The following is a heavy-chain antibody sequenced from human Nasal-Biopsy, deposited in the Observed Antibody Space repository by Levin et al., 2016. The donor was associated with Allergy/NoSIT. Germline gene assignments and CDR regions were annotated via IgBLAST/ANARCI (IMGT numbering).Heavy chain of an antibody. D-gene: IGHD3/OR15-3a*01. CDR1: GDSINNGRFY. CDR2: IQSTGNT. Sequence: SETLSLTCSVSGDSINNGRFYWNWIRQHPGKGLEWIGYIQSTGNTYYNASLRNRITISRDTSKNQFSLKLVSVTAADTALYYCARVNLGYDVMTGYYYFDHWGRGRLVTVSS. CDR3: ARVNLGYDVMTGYYYFDH. J-gene: IGHJ4*02. V-gene: IGHV4-31*03.